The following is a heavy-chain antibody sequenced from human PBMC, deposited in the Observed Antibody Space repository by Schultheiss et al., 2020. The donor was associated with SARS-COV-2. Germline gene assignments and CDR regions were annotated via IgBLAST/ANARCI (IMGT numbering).Heavy chain of an antibody. CDR1: GGSISSYY. D-gene: IGHD4-17*01. CDR2: IYTSGST. V-gene: IGHV4-4*07. CDR3: ARASTETLALPDDY. J-gene: IGHJ4*02. Sequence: GSLRLSCTVSGGSISSYYWSWIRQPAGKGPEWIGRIYTSGSTNYNPSLESRVSISVDTSKNQFSLKLSSVTAADTAVYYCARASTETLALPDDYWGQGTLVTVSS.